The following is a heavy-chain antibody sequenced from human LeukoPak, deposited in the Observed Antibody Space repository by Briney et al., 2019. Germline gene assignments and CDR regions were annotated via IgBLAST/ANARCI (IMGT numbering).Heavy chain of an antibody. Sequence: GGALRLSCAASRFTLSDYLMSGVRQAPGKGAEWVGTIKQDGSEEHYVDSVKGRFTVSRDNARNSLFLQMNSLRVEDTAVYYCTTYKNWVAGDVWGQGTTVSVSS. CDR1: RFTLSDYL. CDR3: TTYKNWVAGDV. CDR2: IKQDGSEE. D-gene: IGHD7-27*01. V-gene: IGHV3-7*01. J-gene: IGHJ6*02.